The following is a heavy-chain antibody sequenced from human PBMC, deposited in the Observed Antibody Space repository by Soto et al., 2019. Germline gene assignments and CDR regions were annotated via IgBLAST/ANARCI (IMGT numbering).Heavy chain of an antibody. CDR3: ARGFRGVYFDF. V-gene: IGHV4-38-2*01. Sequence: WIFNRQPPGEGLEWIGSIYHTGNAYYNPSLKSRVTISIDTSKNQFSLKLSSVTAAGTAVYFCARGFRGVYFDFWGQGTLVTAPQ. J-gene: IGHJ4*02. D-gene: IGHD3-10*01. CDR2: IYHTGNA.